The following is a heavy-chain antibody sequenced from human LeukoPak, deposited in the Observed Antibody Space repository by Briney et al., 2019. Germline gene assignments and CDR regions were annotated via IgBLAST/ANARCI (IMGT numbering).Heavy chain of an antibody. CDR3: SRGNVYESLDY. CDR1: GYTFTTYG. Sequence: ASVKVSCKASGYTFTTYGTTWVRQAPGQGLEWMGWISTNSDNADYARKLQGRVTMTTDTSTTTVYMELRSLISDDTAVYYCSRGNVYESLDYWGQGTLVIVSS. V-gene: IGHV1-18*01. J-gene: IGHJ4*02. CDR2: ISTNSDNA. D-gene: IGHD5/OR15-5a*01.